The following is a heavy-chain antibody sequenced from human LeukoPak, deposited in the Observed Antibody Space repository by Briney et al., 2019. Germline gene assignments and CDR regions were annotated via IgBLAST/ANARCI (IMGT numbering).Heavy chain of an antibody. J-gene: IGHJ1*01. CDR2: IYYSGST. CDR3: ARQQLPKRYFQH. CDR1: GGSISSSSYY. D-gene: IGHD2-2*01. V-gene: IGHV4-39*01. Sequence: PSETLSLTCTVSGGSISSSSYYWGWIRQPPGKGLEWIGSIYYSGSTYYNPSLKSRVTISVDTSKNQFSLKLSSVTAADTAVYYCARQQLPKRYFQHWGQGTLVTVSS.